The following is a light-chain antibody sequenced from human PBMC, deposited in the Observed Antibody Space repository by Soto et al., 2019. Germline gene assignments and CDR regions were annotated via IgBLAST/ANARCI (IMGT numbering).Light chain of an antibody. CDR1: QSVGSNF. CDR2: AAS. CDR3: QQYGSPPWA. V-gene: IGKV3-20*01. Sequence: IVLTQSPGTLSLSTGESATLSCRASQSVGSNFLAWYQQKRGQAPRILIYAASNRASGIPDRFGGSGSGSDFTLTISRLEPEDFAVYYCQQYGSPPWAFGQGTRVEI. J-gene: IGKJ1*01.